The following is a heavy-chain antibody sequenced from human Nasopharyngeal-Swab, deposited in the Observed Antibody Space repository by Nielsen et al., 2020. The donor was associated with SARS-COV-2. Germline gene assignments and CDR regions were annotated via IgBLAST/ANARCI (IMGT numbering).Heavy chain of an antibody. V-gene: IGHV5-51*01. CDR2: IYPGDSDT. Sequence: GGSLRLSCKGSGYSFTSYWNGWVRQLPGKGLEWMGIIYPGDSDTRYSPSFQGQVTISADKSISTAYLQWSSLKASDTAMYYCARGTYDFWSGYSDYWGQGTLVTVSS. J-gene: IGHJ4*02. CDR3: ARGTYDFWSGYSDY. D-gene: IGHD3-3*01. CDR1: GYSFTSYW.